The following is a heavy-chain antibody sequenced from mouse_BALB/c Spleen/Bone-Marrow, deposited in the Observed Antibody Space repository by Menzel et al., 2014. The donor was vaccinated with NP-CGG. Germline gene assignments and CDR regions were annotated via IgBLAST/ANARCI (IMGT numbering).Heavy chain of an antibody. J-gene: IGHJ4*01. CDR2: IAPGSGST. CDR1: GCTFTNYW. D-gene: IGHD2-1*01. Sequence: DLVKPGASVKLSCKASGCTFTNYWINWIKQRSGQGLEWIGRIAPGSGSTYYNEMFKGKAALTVDTSSSTAYIQLSSLSSEDSDVYFCARGIYYCNYVYAMDYWGLGTSVTVAS. V-gene: IGHV1S41*01. CDR3: ARGIYYCNYVYAMDY.